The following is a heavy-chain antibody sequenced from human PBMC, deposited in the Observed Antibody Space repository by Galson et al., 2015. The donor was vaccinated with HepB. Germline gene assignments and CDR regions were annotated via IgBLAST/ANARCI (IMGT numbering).Heavy chain of an antibody. CDR1: GFTFTSSA. J-gene: IGHJ6*03. V-gene: IGHV1-58*01. CDR3: AADRSIYYDSSGYYEGYYYYYYMDV. D-gene: IGHD3-22*01. Sequence: SVKVSCKASGFTFTSSAVQWVRQARGQRLEWIGWIVVGSGNTNYAQKFQERVTITRDMSTSTAYMELSSLRSEDTAVYYCAADRSIYYDSSGYYEGYYYYYYMDVWGKGTTVTVSS. CDR2: IVVGSGNT.